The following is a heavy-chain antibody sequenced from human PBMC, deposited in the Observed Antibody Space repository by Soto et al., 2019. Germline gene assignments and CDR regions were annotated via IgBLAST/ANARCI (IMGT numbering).Heavy chain of an antibody. D-gene: IGHD2-2*01. J-gene: IGHJ5*02. CDR3: ARGIRGPAAICNWFDP. Sequence: QVQLVQSGAEVKKPGSSVKVSCKASGGTFSSYAISWVRQAPGQGLEWMGGIIPIFGTANYAQKFQGRVTITADESTSTAYMELNSLRSEDTAVYYCARGIRGPAAICNWFDPWGQGTLVTVSS. CDR1: GGTFSSYA. CDR2: IIPIFGTA. V-gene: IGHV1-69*01.